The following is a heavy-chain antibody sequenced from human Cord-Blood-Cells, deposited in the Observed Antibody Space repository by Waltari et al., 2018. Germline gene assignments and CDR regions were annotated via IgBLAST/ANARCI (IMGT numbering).Heavy chain of an antibody. CDR2: ISYDGSNK. D-gene: IGHD4-17*01. J-gene: IGHJ4*02. V-gene: IGHV3-30*18. CDR3: AKSDTVTTYYFDY. CDR1: GFTFSSYG. Sequence: QVQLVESGGGVVQPGRSLRLSCAASGFTFSSYGMHWVRQAPGKGLELVAVISYDGSNKYYADSVKGRFTISRDNSKNTLYLQMNSLRAEDTAVYYCAKSDTVTTYYFDYWDQGTLVTVSS.